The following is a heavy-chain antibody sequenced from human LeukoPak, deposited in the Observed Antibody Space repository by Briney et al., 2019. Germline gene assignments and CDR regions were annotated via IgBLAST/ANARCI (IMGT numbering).Heavy chain of an antibody. CDR3: ARVVRGGVFDY. J-gene: IGHJ4*02. V-gene: IGHV3-48*03. D-gene: IGHD3-10*01. CDR1: GFTFSSYE. Sequence: PGGSLRLSCAASGFTFSSYEMNWVRQAPGKGLEWVSYISSSGSTIYYADSVKGRFTISRDKARNSLYLQMNSLRAEDTAVYYCARVVRGGVFDYWGQGTLVTVSS. CDR2: ISSSGSTI.